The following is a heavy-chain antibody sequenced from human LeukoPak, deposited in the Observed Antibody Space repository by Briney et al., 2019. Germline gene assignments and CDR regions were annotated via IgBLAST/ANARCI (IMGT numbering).Heavy chain of an antibody. V-gene: IGHV3-23*01. D-gene: IGHD3-16*01. Sequence: GGSLRLSCAASGFTFNSCVMSWVRQAPGKGLEWVSAINGGGGNTYYADSVKGRFTISRDNSKNTLYLQMNSLRADDTAIYYCARNQQLGGHSYYYYGMDVWGQGTTVTVSS. CDR1: GFTFNSCV. CDR3: ARNQQLGGHSYYYYGMDV. J-gene: IGHJ6*02. CDR2: INGGGGNT.